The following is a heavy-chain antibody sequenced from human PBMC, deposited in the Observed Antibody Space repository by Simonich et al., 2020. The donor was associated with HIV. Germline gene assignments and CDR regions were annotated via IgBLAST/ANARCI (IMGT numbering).Heavy chain of an antibody. J-gene: IGHJ4*02. Sequence: EVQLVESGGGLVKPGGSLRLSCAASGFTFSSYSMNWVRQAPGKGLEWVSSISSISSYIYYADSVKGRFTSSRDNAKNSLYLKMNSLRAEDTAVYYCARDGRKGSSTSCSDYWGQGTLVTVSS. V-gene: IGHV3-21*01. D-gene: IGHD2-2*01. CDR3: ARDGRKGSSTSCSDY. CDR2: ISSISSYI. CDR1: GFTFSSYS.